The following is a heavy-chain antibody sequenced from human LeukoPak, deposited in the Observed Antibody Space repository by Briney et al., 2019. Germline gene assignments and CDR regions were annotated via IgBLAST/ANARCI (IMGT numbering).Heavy chain of an antibody. D-gene: IGHD3-22*01. Sequence: GGSLRLSCAASGFTFSSYGMHWVRQAPGKGLEWVAVIWYDGSNKYYADSVKGRFTISRDNSKNTLYLQMSSLRAEDTAVYYCARDDDYDSSGLDYWGQGTLVTVSS. CDR2: IWYDGSNK. CDR3: ARDDDYDSSGLDY. CDR1: GFTFSSYG. J-gene: IGHJ4*02. V-gene: IGHV3-33*01.